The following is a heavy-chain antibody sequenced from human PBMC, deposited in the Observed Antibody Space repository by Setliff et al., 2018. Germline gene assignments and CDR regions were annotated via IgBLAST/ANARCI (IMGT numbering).Heavy chain of an antibody. V-gene: IGHV1-3*01. CDR3: ARGIPAYDFWSGYYIGYYYYMDV. Sequence: ASVKVSCKASGYTFTSYAMHWVRQAPGQRLEWMGWINAGNGNTKYSQKFQGRVTITRDTSASTACMELSSLRSEDTAVYYCARGIPAYDFWSGYYIGYYYYMDVWGKGTTVTVSS. D-gene: IGHD3-3*01. CDR2: INAGNGNT. J-gene: IGHJ6*03. CDR1: GYTFTSYA.